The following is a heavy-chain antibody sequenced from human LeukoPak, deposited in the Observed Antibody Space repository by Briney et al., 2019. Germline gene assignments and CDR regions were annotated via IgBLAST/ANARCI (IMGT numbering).Heavy chain of an antibody. J-gene: IGHJ4*02. D-gene: IGHD3-10*01. CDR3: ARGTLPHNYYGSGMIDY. CDR1: GYTFTDYY. Sequence: ASVKVSCKASGYTFTDYYMHWVRQAPGQGLEWMGWINPNSGVTNYAQKFQGRVTVTRDTFISTAYMEPSRLRSDDTAVYYCARGTLPHNYYGSGMIDYWGQGTLVTVPS. V-gene: IGHV1-2*02. CDR2: INPNSGVT.